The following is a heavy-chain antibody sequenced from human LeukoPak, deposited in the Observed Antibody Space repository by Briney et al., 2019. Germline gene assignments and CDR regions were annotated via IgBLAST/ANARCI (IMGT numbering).Heavy chain of an antibody. CDR2: IYPGDSDT. Sequence: GESLKISCQGSGYTFTSYWIGWVRQMPGKGLEWMGIIYPGDSDTRYSPSFQGQVTISADKSISTAYLQWSSLKASDTAIYYCARPRATVGATIDYWGQGTPVTVSS. J-gene: IGHJ4*02. D-gene: IGHD1-26*01. CDR1: GYTFTSYW. CDR3: ARPRATVGATIDY. V-gene: IGHV5-51*01.